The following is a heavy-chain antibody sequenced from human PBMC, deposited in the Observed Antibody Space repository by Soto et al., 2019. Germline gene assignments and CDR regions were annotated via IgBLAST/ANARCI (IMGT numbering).Heavy chain of an antibody. D-gene: IGHD6-19*01. V-gene: IGHV1-18*01. CDR3: GRVPSGWYGPEYFYL. CDR1: GYSFTTHG. CDR2: ISTYNGNT. J-gene: IGHJ2*01. Sequence: QVQLVQSGAEVKKPGASVKVSCKASGYSFTTHGISWVRQAPGQGLEWMGWISTYNGNTKYTQKLQGRVTMTTDTSTSTAYMELRSLRSDDTAVYYCGRVPSGWYGPEYFYLWGRGNLITVSS.